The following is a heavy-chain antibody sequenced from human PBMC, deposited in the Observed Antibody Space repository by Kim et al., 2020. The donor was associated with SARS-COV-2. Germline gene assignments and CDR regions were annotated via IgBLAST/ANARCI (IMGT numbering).Heavy chain of an antibody. D-gene: IGHD3-9*01. CDR1: GFTFSSYS. CDR2: ISSSSSYI. Sequence: GGSLRLSCAASGFTFSSYSMNWVRQAPGKGLEWVSSISSSSSYIYYADSVKGRFTISRDNAKNSLYLQMNSLRAEDTAVYYCARDSNSDILTGYFPRGDYGMDVWGQGTTVTVSS. J-gene: IGHJ6*02. V-gene: IGHV3-21*01. CDR3: ARDSNSDILTGYFPRGDYGMDV.